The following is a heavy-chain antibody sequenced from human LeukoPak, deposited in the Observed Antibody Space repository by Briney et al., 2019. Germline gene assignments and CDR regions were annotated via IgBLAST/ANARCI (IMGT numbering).Heavy chain of an antibody. CDR2: IYPGDSGP. V-gene: IGHV5-51*01. Sequence: GESLKISCKVSGYSFTSYCIGWVRQMPGKGLEWMGIIYPGDSGPTYSPSFQGQVTISVDKSINTAYLQWSSLQASDTAMYYCGMSGDRVPLQDDFFGVWGKGTMVTVST. CDR1: GYSFTSYC. CDR3: GMSGDRVPLQDDFFGV. D-gene: IGHD3/OR15-3a*01. J-gene: IGHJ3*01.